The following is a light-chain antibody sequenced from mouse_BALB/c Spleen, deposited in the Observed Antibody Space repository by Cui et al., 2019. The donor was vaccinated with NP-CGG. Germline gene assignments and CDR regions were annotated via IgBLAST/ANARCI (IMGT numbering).Light chain of an antibody. J-gene: IGLJ1*01. CDR2: GTN. CDR3: ALWYSNHWV. CDR1: TGAVTTSNY. V-gene: IGLV1*01. Sequence: QAVVTQESALTTSRGETVTLTCRSSTGAVTTSNYANWVQEKPDHLFTGLIGGTNNRAPGVPARFSGSLIGDKAALTTTGAQTEDEAIYFCALWYSNHWVFGGGTKLTVL.